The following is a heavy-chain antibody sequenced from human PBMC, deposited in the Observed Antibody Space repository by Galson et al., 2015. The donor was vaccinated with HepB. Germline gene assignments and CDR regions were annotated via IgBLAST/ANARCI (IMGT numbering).Heavy chain of an antibody. CDR3: ARAEPHIVVVPAAITPRNYYMDV. D-gene: IGHD2-2*01. Sequence: SVKVSCKASGYTFTSYAMHWVRQAPGQRLEWMGWISAYNGNTNYAQKLQGRVTMTTDTSTSTAYMELRSLRSDDTAVYYCARAEPHIVVVPAAITPRNYYMDVWGKGTTVTVSS. V-gene: IGHV1-18*01. CDR2: ISAYNGNT. CDR1: GYTFTSYA. J-gene: IGHJ6*03.